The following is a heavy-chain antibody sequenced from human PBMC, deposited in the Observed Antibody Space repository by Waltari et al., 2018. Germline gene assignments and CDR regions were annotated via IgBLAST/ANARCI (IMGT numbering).Heavy chain of an antibody. Sequence: QVQLVQSGTEVKKPGASVKVSCKASGYRITSFVIHWVRQAPGQRLEWMGWINTANGNRILSEGVQGRVTFSSDTSASTVYMELSGLRSEDTAVYYCARDHYDCVGVYYYGMDVWGQGTSVTVTS. CDR1: GYRITSFV. D-gene: IGHD3-3*01. CDR3: ARDHYDCVGVYYYGMDV. V-gene: IGHV1-3*04. CDR2: INTANGNR. J-gene: IGHJ6*02.